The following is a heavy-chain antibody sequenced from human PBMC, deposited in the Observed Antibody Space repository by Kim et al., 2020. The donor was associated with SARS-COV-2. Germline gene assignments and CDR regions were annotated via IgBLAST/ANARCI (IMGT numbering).Heavy chain of an antibody. V-gene: IGHV1-46*01. D-gene: IGHD5-18*01. J-gene: IGHJ4*02. Sequence: ALKCQGRVTMTRDTSTSTVYMELRSLRSEDTAVYYCAREAVDTAMEYFDYWGQGTLVTVSS. CDR3: AREAVDTAMEYFDY.